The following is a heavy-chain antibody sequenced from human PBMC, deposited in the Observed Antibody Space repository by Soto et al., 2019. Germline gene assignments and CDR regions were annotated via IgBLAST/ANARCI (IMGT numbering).Heavy chain of an antibody. D-gene: IGHD2-15*01. CDR1: GFSVSTSGVG. J-gene: IGHJ4*02. CDR3: AHTRRATSWIPRPFDH. CDR2: IYWDDDK. V-gene: IGHV2-5*02. Sequence: QITLKESGPTLVKPTQTLTLTCSLSGFSVSTSGVGVGWIRQPPGKALEWLALIYWDDDKRYNPSLKSRLTITKATSKNQALLIMTSMDPLDTATYYCAHTRRATSWIPRPFDHSGQGTLVTVSS.